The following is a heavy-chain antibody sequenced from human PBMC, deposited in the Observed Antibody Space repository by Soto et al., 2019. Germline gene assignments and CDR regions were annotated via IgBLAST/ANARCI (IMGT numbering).Heavy chain of an antibody. CDR1: GYTFASYD. J-gene: IGHJ6*02. CDR3: ARVNRVAAAGTFYYGMDV. Sequence: GASVKVSCKASGYTFASYDINWVRQATGQGLEWMGWMNPNSGNTGYAQKFQGRVTMTRNTSISTAYMELSSLRSEDTAVYYCARVNRVAAAGTFYYGMDVWRQGTTVTVSS. V-gene: IGHV1-8*01. D-gene: IGHD6-13*01. CDR2: MNPNSGNT.